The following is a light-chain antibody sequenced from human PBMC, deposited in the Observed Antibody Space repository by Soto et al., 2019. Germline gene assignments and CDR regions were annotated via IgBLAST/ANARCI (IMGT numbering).Light chain of an antibody. CDR2: GAS. CDR3: QQYNNWPPFN. V-gene: IGKV3-15*01. J-gene: IGKJ3*01. CDR1: QTISSN. Sequence: IVMTHSAATLSVSPWERATLSCRASQTISSNLAWYQQKPGQTPRLLIYGASTRAAGIPARFSGSGSGTDFTLTITSLQSEDFAVYYCQQYNNWPPFNFGPGTKVDIK.